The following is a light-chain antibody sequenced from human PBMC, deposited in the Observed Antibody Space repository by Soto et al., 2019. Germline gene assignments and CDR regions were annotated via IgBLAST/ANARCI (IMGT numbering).Light chain of an antibody. CDR1: QDINDW. Sequence: DIQMTQSPSTLSASVGDRVTITCRASQDINDWLAWYQQKPGNAPKFLIYDASTLESGVPSRFSGSGSGTEFTLTISSLQPNDSATYYCQQYKSYSRMFGQGTKVDIK. CDR2: DAS. J-gene: IGKJ1*01. CDR3: QQYKSYSRM. V-gene: IGKV1-5*01.